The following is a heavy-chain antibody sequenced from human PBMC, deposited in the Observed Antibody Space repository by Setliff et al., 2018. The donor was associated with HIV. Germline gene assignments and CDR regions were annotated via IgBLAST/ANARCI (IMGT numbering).Heavy chain of an antibody. J-gene: IGHJ6*03. CDR3: ARMATVYYYYMDV. V-gene: IGHV7-4-1*02. Sequence: ASVKVSCKASGYTFTSYAMHWVRQAPGQGLEWMGWINTNTGNPTYAQGFTGRFVFSLDTSVSTAYLQISSLKAEDTAVYYCARMATVYYYYMDVWGKGTTVTVSS. D-gene: IGHD4-4*01. CDR2: INTNTGNP. CDR1: GYTFTSYA.